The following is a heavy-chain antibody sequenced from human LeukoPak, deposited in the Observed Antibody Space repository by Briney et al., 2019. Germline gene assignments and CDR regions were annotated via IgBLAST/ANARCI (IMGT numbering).Heavy chain of an antibody. V-gene: IGHV1-69*13. J-gene: IGHJ4*02. CDR2: IIPIFGTA. CDR3: ARSLDYYYRVDY. CDR1: GGTFSSYA. D-gene: IGHD3-22*01. Sequence: SVKVSCKASGGTFSSYAISWVRQAPGQGLEWMGGIIPIFGTANYAQKFQGRVTITADESTSTAYMELSSLRSEDTAVYYCARSLDYYYRVDYWGQGTLVTVSS.